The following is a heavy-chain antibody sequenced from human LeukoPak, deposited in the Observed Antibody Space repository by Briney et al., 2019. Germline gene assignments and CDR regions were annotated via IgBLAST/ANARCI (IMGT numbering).Heavy chain of an antibody. CDR2: INAGNGNT. D-gene: IGHD1-26*01. CDR3: ARVLVGATEWSAFDI. J-gene: IGHJ3*02. V-gene: IGHV1-3*01. Sequence: GASVKVSCKASGYTFTSYAMHWVRQAPGQRLEWMGWINAGNGNTKYSQKFQGRVTITRDTSASTAYMELSSLRSEDTAVYYCARVLVGATEWSAFDIWGQGTMVTVSS. CDR1: GYTFTSYA.